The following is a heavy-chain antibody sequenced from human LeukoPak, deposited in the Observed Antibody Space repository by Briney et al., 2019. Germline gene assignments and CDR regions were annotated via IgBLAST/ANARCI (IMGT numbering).Heavy chain of an antibody. Sequence: GESLKISCKGSGYRFANYWIGWVRQMPGKGLEWMGIIYPGDSGTRYSPSFQGQVTISADKSISTAYLQWSSLKASDTAMYYCAGTARGWYGAFDYWGQGTPVTVSS. J-gene: IGHJ4*02. CDR1: GYRFANYW. CDR2: IYPGDSGT. CDR3: AGTARGWYGAFDY. D-gene: IGHD6-19*01. V-gene: IGHV5-51*01.